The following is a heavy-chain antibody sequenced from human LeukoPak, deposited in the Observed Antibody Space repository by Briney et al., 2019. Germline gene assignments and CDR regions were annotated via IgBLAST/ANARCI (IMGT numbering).Heavy chain of an antibody. D-gene: IGHD2-2*01. Sequence: PSETLSLTCSDSGGSITRSQYYWGWVRQPPGKGLEWIGSVYYTGSTYYTPSLRSRVSLSVDTSKHQFSLRLTSVTAADTAMYYCAWALVAPAPPLFNIWGQGTIVTVSS. CDR2: VYYTGST. CDR1: GGSITRSQYY. J-gene: IGHJ3*02. V-gene: IGHV4-39*01. CDR3: AWALVAPAPPLFNI.